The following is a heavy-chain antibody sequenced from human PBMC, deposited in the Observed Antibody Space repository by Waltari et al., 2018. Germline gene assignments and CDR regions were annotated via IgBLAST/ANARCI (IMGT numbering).Heavy chain of an antibody. CDR3: ARGTWGQVGAACPDY. V-gene: IGHV1-46*01. CDR2: INPSGGST. D-gene: IGHD1-26*01. CDR1: GYTFTSYY. J-gene: IGHJ4*02. Sequence: QVQLVQSGAEVKKPGASVKVSCKASGYTFTSYYMHWVRQAPGQGLEWMGIINPSGGSTSYAQKFQGRVTMTRDTSTSTVYMELSSLRSEDTAVYYCARGTWGQVGAACPDYWGQGTLVTVSS.